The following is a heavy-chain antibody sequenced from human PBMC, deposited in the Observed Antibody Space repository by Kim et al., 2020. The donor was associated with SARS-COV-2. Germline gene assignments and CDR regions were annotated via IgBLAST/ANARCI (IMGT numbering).Heavy chain of an antibody. J-gene: IGHJ5*02. Sequence: ADSVKGRFTISRDNAKNALYLQMNSRRAEDAAVYYGGRDPGSSCHNWFDRWGQGTLVTVSS. CDR3: GRDPGSSCHNWFDR. D-gene: IGHD6-13*01. V-gene: IGHV3-21*01.